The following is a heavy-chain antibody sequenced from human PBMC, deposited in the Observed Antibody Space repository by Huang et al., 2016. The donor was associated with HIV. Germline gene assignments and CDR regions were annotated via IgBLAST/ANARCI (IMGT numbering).Heavy chain of an antibody. D-gene: IGHD6-13*01. CDR1: GFTFSTYG. CDR3: ALYSNSWYPNY. Sequence: EVQLVESGGGLVKPGGSLRLSCAASGFTFSTYGMNWVRQAPGKGLEWVSSISTVSSYIYYADSVRGRVTISRDNAKNSLYLQMNSLRAEDTAVYYCALYSNSWYPNYWGQGTLVTVSS. CDR2: ISTVSSYI. V-gene: IGHV3-21*01. J-gene: IGHJ4*02.